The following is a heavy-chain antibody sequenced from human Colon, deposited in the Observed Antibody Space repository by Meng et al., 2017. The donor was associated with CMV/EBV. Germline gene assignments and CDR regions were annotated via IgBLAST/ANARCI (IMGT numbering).Heavy chain of an antibody. Sequence: GESLKISCAASGFTFSDYYMSWIRQAPGKGPEWISYISAAGTTIKYADSVKGRFTISRENAKNSLYLEMNSLRAEDTAVYYCARRGYCASTSYYMHYGMDVWGQGTSVTVSS. CDR2: ISAAGTTI. D-gene: IGHD2-2*02. V-gene: IGHV3-11*04. J-gene: IGHJ6*02. CDR3: ARRGYCASTSYYMHYGMDV. CDR1: GFTFSDYY.